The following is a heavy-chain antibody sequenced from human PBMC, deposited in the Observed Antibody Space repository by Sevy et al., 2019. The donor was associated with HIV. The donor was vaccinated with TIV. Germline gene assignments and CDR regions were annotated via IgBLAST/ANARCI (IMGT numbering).Heavy chain of an antibody. CDR1: GYTFTNYE. D-gene: IGHD3-10*01. CDR3: ARDEQRPYYYGSGNMGH. J-gene: IGHJ4*02. CDR2: MNPNSGKT. V-gene: IGHV1-8*01. Sequence: ASVKVSCKASGYTFTNYEINWVRQATGQGLEWMGWMNPNSGKTGYAPQFHGRVTMTRNISLKIAYMELSSLTSDDTAVYYCARDEQRPYYYGSGNMGHWGQGTLVTVSS.